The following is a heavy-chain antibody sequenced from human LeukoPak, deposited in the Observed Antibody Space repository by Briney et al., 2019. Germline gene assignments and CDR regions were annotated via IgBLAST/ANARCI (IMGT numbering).Heavy chain of an antibody. CDR2: IGISSGNT. J-gene: IGHJ4*02. CDR3: ARDYKYAFDN. V-gene: IGHV3-48*01. CDR1: GFRFSDYS. D-gene: IGHD5-24*01. Sequence: GGSLRLSCAASGFRFSDYSMNWVRQAPGKGLEWISYIGISSGNTNYADSVKGRFTISGDKAKSSLYLQMNSLQVEDTAVYYCARDYKYAFDNWGQGTLVTVSS.